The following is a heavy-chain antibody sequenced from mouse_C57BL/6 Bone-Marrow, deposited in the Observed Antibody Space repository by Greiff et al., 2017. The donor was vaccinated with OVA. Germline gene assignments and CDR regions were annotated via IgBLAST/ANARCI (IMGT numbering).Heavy chain of an antibody. Sequence: QVHVKQPGAELVKPGASVKMSCKASGYTFTSYWITWVKQRPGQGLEWIGDIYPGSGSTNYNEKFKSKATLTVDTSSSTAYMQLSSLTSEDSAVYYCARRGIYYYGSSYGYWGQGTTLTVSS. CDR1: GYTFTSYW. CDR2: IYPGSGST. V-gene: IGHV1-55*01. J-gene: IGHJ2*01. D-gene: IGHD1-1*01. CDR3: ARRGIYYYGSSYGY.